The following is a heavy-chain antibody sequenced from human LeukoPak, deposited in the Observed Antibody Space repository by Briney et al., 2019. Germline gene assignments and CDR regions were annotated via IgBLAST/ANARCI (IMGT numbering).Heavy chain of an antibody. CDR2: INPNSGGT. V-gene: IGHV1-2*02. CDR3: ARHVAWEEDYDGNYFDY. CDR1: GYTFTGYY. Sequence: GASVKVSCKASGYTFTGYYMHWVRQAPGQGLEWMGWINPNSGGTNYAQKFQGRVTMTRDTSISTAYMELSRLRSDNTAVYYCARHVAWEEDYDGNYFDYWGQGTLVTVSS. D-gene: IGHD4-23*01. J-gene: IGHJ4*02.